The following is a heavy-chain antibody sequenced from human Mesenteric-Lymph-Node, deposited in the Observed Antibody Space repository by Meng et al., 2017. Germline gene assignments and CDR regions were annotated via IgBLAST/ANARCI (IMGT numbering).Heavy chain of an antibody. Sequence: SETLSLTCAVYGGSFSGYYWSWVRQPPGKGLEWIGYICDSGSTNYNPSLKSRLTMSMDTSKNHFSLKLSSVTAADTAAYYCGRDNWGSIDYWGQGMWVTVSS. D-gene: IGHD7-27*01. CDR3: GRDNWGSIDY. CDR2: ICDSGST. CDR1: GGSFSGYY. J-gene: IGHJ4*02. V-gene: IGHV4-59*01.